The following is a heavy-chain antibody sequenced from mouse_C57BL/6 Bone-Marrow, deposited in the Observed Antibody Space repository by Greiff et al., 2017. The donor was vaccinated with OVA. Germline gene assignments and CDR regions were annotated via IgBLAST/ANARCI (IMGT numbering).Heavy chain of an antibody. CDR3: VLRVYYFDY. Sequence: QVQLKESGPELVKPGASVKISCKASGYAFSSSWMNWVKQRPGKGLEWIGRIYPGDGDTNYNGKFKGKATLTADKSSSTAYMQLSSLTSEDSAVYFCVLRVYYFDYWGQGTTLTVSS. V-gene: IGHV1-82*01. CDR1: GYAFSSSW. J-gene: IGHJ2*01. D-gene: IGHD1-1*01. CDR2: IYPGDGDT.